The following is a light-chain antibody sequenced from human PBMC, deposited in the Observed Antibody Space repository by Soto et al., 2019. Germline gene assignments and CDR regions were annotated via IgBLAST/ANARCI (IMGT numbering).Light chain of an antibody. Sequence: EIVMTQSPATLSVSPGDSVTLSCRASQNIGSSLAWYQQKSGQAPRILIYGASTRATGVRPRFSGRGSGTEFTLTISSLQSEDFAIYYCQQYNNWPRTFGQGTKVDIK. CDR1: QNIGSS. CDR2: GAS. V-gene: IGKV3-15*01. CDR3: QQYNNWPRT. J-gene: IGKJ1*01.